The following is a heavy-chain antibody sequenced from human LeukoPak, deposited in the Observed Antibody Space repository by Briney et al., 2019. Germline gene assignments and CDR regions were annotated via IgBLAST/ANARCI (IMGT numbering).Heavy chain of an antibody. CDR3: ARHFTYGDCEPAHFDY. CDR2: IIPIFGIA. CDR1: GGTFSSYA. D-gene: IGHD4-17*01. Sequence: SVKVSCKASGGTFSSYAISWVRQAPGQGLEWMGRIIPIFGIANYAQKFQGRVTITADKSTSTAYMELSSLRSEDTAVCYCARHFTYGDCEPAHFDYWGQGTLVTVSS. V-gene: IGHV1-69*04. J-gene: IGHJ4*02.